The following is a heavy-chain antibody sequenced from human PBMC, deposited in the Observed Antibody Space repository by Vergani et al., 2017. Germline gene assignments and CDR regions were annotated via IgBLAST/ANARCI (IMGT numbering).Heavy chain of an antibody. D-gene: IGHD6-19*01. V-gene: IGHV3-9*01. CDR2: ISWNSGSI. Sequence: EVQLVESGGGLVQPGRSLRLSCAASGFTFDDYAMHWVRQAPGKGLEWVSGISWNSGSIGYADSVKGRFTISRDNAKNSLYLQMNSLRAEDTAVYYCARERGKSIAVAGDAFDIWGQGTMVTVSS. J-gene: IGHJ3*02. CDR3: ARERGKSIAVAGDAFDI. CDR1: GFTFDDYA.